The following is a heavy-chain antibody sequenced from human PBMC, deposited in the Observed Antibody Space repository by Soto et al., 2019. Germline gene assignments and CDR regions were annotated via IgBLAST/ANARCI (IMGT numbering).Heavy chain of an antibody. V-gene: IGHV4-59*01. J-gene: IGHJ6*02. Sequence: QMQLQESGPGVVKPSETLSLTCTVSGASISTYYWTWIRQAPGKGLEWIGYLYYSGNTNYNPSLKSRVTTYVATCRSHFYLSLASGTAADTAVYFCARGGSEGGLDVWGQGTTVAVSS. D-gene: IGHD3-10*01. CDR2: LYYSGNT. CDR3: ARGGSEGGLDV. CDR1: GASISTYY.